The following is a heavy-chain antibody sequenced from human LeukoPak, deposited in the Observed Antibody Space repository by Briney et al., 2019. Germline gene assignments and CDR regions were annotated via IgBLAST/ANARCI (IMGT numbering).Heavy chain of an antibody. Sequence: GGSLRLSCAASGFTFSSYSMNWVRQAPGKGLEWVSYISSSSSTIYYADSVKGRFTISRDNAKNSPYLQMNSLRDEDTAVYYCARDDYGDYQGSEYWGQGTLVTVSS. CDR3: ARDDYGDYQGSEY. J-gene: IGHJ4*02. V-gene: IGHV3-48*02. CDR1: GFTFSSYS. D-gene: IGHD4-17*01. CDR2: ISSSSSTI.